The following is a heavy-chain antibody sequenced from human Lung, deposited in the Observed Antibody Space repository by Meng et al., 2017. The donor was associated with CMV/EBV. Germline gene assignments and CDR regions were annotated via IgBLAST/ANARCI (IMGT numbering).Heavy chain of an antibody. Sequence: ESXKISXAGSGFTISNAKISWVRQAPGKGLEWVARIKPTTEHETIDYAAPVEGRFTISRDDSRNTVYLQMNSLKSEDTAVYFCTTVNWNYYDDWGQGT. CDR2: IKPTTEHETI. V-gene: IGHV3-15*01. J-gene: IGHJ4*02. D-gene: IGHD1-1*01. CDR1: GFTISNAK. CDR3: TTVNWNYYDD.